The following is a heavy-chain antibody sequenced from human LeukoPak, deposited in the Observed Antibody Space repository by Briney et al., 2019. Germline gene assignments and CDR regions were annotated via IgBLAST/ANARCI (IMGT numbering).Heavy chain of an antibody. Sequence: ASVKVSCKASGGTFSSYAISWVRQAPGQGLEWMGRIIPILGIANYAQKFQGRVTITADKSTSTAYMELSSLRSEDTAVYYCARDPPPRYCSSTSCYYNWFDPWGQGTLVTVSS. CDR2: IIPILGIA. CDR1: GGTFSSYA. V-gene: IGHV1-69*04. J-gene: IGHJ5*02. CDR3: ARDPPPRYCSSTSCYYNWFDP. D-gene: IGHD2-2*01.